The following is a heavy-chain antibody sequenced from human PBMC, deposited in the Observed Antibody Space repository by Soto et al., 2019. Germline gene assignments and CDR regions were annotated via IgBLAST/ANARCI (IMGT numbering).Heavy chain of an antibody. Sequence: ASVKVSCKASRYTFTNFYIHWLRQAPGQGLEWMGIINPSGGSTTYPQKFQGRVTMTRDTSTSTVHMELITLRSEDTAVYYCARSKVGRPLDVWGRGTTVTVSS. V-gene: IGHV1-46*01. CDR2: INPSGGST. J-gene: IGHJ6*02. D-gene: IGHD1-26*01. CDR1: RYTFTNFY. CDR3: ARSKVGRPLDV.